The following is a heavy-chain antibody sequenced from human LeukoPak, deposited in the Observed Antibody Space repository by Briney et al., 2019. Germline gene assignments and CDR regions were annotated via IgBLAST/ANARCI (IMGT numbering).Heavy chain of an antibody. J-gene: IGHJ5*02. Sequence: GESLKISCKGSGYSFTSYWIGWVRQMPGKGLEWMGIIYPGDSDTRYSPSFQGHVTISPDKSIRTPYLQWRSPKASDTAMYYCAKGGSGTYLWFDPWGQGTLVTVSS. CDR2: IYPGDSDT. CDR1: GYSFTSYW. D-gene: IGHD3-10*01. CDR3: AKGGSGTYLWFDP. V-gene: IGHV5-51*01.